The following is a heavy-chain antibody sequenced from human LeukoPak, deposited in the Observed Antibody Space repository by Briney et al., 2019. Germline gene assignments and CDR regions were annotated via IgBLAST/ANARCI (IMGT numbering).Heavy chain of an antibody. Sequence: SVRVSCKASGGTFSSYAISWVRQAPGQGLEWTGGIIPIFGTANYAQKFQGRVTITADESTSTAYMELSSLRSEDTAVYYCAASRYYYDSSGPGGYYYGMDVWGQGTTVTVSS. CDR2: IIPIFGTA. CDR1: GGTFSSYA. J-gene: IGHJ6*02. D-gene: IGHD3-22*01. CDR3: AASRYYYDSSGPGGYYYGMDV. V-gene: IGHV1-69*13.